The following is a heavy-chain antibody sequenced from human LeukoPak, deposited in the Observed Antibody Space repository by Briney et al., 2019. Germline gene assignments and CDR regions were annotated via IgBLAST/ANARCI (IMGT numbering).Heavy chain of an antibody. Sequence: TSETLSLTCTVSGGSISSYYWSWIRQPPGKGLEWIGYIHYSGSTNYNPSLKSRVTISVDTSKNQFSLKLSSVTAADTAVYYCARFTVTTTEEGNWFDPWGQGTLVTVSS. CDR2: IHYSGST. V-gene: IGHV4-59*08. CDR3: ARFTVTTTEEGNWFDP. D-gene: IGHD4-17*01. J-gene: IGHJ5*02. CDR1: GGSISSYY.